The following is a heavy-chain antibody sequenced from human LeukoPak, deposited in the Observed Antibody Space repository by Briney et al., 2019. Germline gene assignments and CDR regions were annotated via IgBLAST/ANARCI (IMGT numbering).Heavy chain of an antibody. J-gene: IGHJ4*02. CDR3: ARGIVATGFDY. D-gene: IGHD5-12*01. CDR1: GFTFSSYS. Sequence: GGSLRLSCAASGFTFSSYSMNWVRQAPGKGLEWVSSISSSSSYIYYADSVKGRFTISRDNSKNTLYLQMNSLRAEDTAVYYCARGIVATGFDYWGQGTLVTVSS. CDR2: ISSSSSYI. V-gene: IGHV3-21*01.